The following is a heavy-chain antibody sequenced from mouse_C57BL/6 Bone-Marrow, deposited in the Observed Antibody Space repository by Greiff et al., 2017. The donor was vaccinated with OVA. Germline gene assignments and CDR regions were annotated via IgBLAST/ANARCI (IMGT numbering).Heavy chain of an antibody. CDR1: GFSLTSYG. D-gene: IGHD1-1*01. CDR3: ASTSYYYGSSPFAY. Sequence: VNVVESGPGLVAPSQSLSITCTVSGFSLTSYGVDWVRQSPGKGLEWLGVIWGVGSTNYNSALKSRLSISKDNSKSQVFLKMNSLQTDDTAMYYCASTSYYYGSSPFAYWGQGTLVTVSA. J-gene: IGHJ3*01. V-gene: IGHV2-6*01. CDR2: IWGVGST.